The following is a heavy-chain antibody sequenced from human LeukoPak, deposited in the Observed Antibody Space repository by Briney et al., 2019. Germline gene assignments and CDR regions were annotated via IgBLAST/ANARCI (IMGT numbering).Heavy chain of an antibody. V-gene: IGHV3-9*01. D-gene: IGHD6-13*01. CDR3: ATQQRYGLDV. Sequence: PGRSLRLSCAASGFTFDDYAMHWVRQAPGKGLEWVSGISWNSGSIGYADSVKGRFTISRDNAKNSLYLQMNSLRAEDTALYYCATQQRYGLDVWGQGTTVTVSS. CDR2: ISWNSGSI. CDR1: GFTFDDYA. J-gene: IGHJ6*02.